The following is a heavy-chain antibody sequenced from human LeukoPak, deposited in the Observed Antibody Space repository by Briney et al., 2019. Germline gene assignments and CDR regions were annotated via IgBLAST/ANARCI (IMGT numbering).Heavy chain of an antibody. J-gene: IGHJ5*02. Sequence: SETLSLTCTVSGGSISSGDYYWSWIRQPRGKGLEWIGYIYYSGSTYYNPSLKSRVTISVDTSKNQFSLKLSSVTAADTAVYYCARDVGGRWFDPWGQGTLVTVSS. V-gene: IGHV4-30-4*01. CDR1: GGSISSGDYY. CDR2: IYYSGST. CDR3: ARDVGGRWFDP. D-gene: IGHD3-10*01.